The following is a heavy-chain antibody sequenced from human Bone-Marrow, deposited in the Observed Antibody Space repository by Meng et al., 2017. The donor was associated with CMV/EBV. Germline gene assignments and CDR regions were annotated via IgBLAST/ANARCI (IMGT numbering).Heavy chain of an antibody. J-gene: IGHJ4*02. V-gene: IGHV1-69*04. D-gene: IGHD2-15*01. Sequence: SVKVSCKASGGTFSSYTISWVRQAPGQGLEWMGRIIPILGIANYAQKFQGRVTITADKSTSTAYMELSSLRSEDTAVYYCARDCSGGSCNSPHWGQGQRVNGAS. CDR1: GGTFSSYT. CDR2: IIPILGIA. CDR3: ARDCSGGSCNSPH.